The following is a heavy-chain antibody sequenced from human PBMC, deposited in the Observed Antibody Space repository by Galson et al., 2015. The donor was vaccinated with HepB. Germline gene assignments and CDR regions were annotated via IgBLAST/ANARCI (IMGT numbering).Heavy chain of an antibody. D-gene: IGHD6-19*01. CDR3: ASLSAVAGKSPIDY. J-gene: IGHJ4*02. Sequence: SLRLSCAASGFTFRSYAMHWVRQAPGKGLEWVAVILYDGSNKYYADSVKGRFTISRDNSKNTLYLQMNSLRAEDAAVYYCASLSAVAGKSPIDYWGQGTLVTVSS. CDR2: ILYDGSNK. V-gene: IGHV3-30*04. CDR1: GFTFRSYA.